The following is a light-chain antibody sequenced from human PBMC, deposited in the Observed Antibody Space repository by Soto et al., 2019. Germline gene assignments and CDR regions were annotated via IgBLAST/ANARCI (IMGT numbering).Light chain of an antibody. CDR3: HQRQSWPRT. CDR2: GAS. J-gene: IGKJ1*01. V-gene: IGKV3-20*01. Sequence: EIVFTQSPGTLSLSPGERATLSCRASQSVSNNYLAWYQQKPGQAPRLLIYGASNRATGIPDRFSGSGSGTDFTLTISDVQPEDFALYYCHQRQSWPRTFGQGTKVAI. CDR1: QSVSNNY.